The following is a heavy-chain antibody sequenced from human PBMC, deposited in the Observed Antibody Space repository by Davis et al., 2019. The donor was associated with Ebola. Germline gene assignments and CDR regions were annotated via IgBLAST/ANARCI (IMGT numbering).Heavy chain of an antibody. D-gene: IGHD2-15*01. Sequence: HTGGSLRLSCAASGFTVSSTYMTWVRQAPGKGPVWVSRIMRDGSTTTYADSVKGRFTISRDNAKNTLYLQMNRLRAEDTAVYFCARVDIVVGGLWDFDVWGQGTTVTVSS. CDR2: IMRDGSTT. CDR1: GFTVSSTY. J-gene: IGHJ3*01. CDR3: ARVDIVVGGLWDFDV. V-gene: IGHV3-74*01.